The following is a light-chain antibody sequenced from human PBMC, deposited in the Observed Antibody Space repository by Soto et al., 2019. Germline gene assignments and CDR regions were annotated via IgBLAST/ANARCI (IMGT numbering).Light chain of an antibody. Sequence: EIVLTQSPATLSLSPGERATLSCRASQSVSSYLAWYQQKPGQAPRLLIYDASNRATGIPARFSGSGSGTDFTLTISSLEPEDLAVYYCQQRSNWPPYTFGQGTELEIK. CDR1: QSVSSY. CDR2: DAS. CDR3: QQRSNWPPYT. V-gene: IGKV3-11*01. J-gene: IGKJ2*01.